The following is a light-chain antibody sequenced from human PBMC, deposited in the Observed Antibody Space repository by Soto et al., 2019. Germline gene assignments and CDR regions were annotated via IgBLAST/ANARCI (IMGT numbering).Light chain of an antibody. Sequence: QSALTQPASVSGSPGQSITISCTGTSSDVGGLNYVSWYQHHPGNAPKLIIYEVTNRPSGVSDRFSGSKSDNTASLTISGLQTEDEADYYCSSFTSSSTWVFGGGTKLTVL. CDR2: EVT. CDR3: SSFTSSSTWV. CDR1: SSDVGGLNY. V-gene: IGLV2-14*01. J-gene: IGLJ3*02.